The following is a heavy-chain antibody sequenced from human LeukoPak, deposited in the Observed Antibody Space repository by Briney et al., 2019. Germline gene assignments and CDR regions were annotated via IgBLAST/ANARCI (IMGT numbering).Heavy chain of an antibody. CDR3: ARGGREQWLVYFDY. V-gene: IGHV4-59*08. D-gene: IGHD6-19*01. CDR1: GGSISSYY. J-gene: IGHJ4*02. CDR2: IYYSGST. Sequence: PSETLSLTCTVSGGSISSYYWSWIRRPPGKGLEWIGYIYYSGSTNYNPSLKSRVTISVDTSKNQFSLKLSSVTAADTAVYYCARGGREQWLVYFDYWGQGTLVTVSS.